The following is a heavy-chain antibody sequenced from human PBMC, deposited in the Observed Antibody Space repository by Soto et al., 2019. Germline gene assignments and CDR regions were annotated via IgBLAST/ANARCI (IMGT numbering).Heavy chain of an antibody. V-gene: IGHV3-33*01. CDR1: GFTFSSYG. Sequence: QVQLVESGGGVVQPGRSLRLSCAASGFTFSSYGMHWVRQAPGKGLEWVAVIWYDGSNKYYADSVKGRVTISRDNSKNTLYLQMNSLRAEDTAVYYCAREVDLYGMDVWGQGTTVTVSS. CDR2: IWYDGSNK. CDR3: AREVDLYGMDV. D-gene: IGHD1-26*01. J-gene: IGHJ6*02.